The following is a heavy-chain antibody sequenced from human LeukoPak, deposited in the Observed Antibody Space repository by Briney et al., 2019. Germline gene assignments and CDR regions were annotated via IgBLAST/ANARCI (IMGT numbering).Heavy chain of an antibody. CDR3: ARAVRYIVVVPAAAGPSYYFDY. D-gene: IGHD2-2*01. J-gene: IGHJ4*02. V-gene: IGHV1-8*01. Sequence: ASVKVSCKASGYTFTSYDINWVRQATGQGLEWMGWVNPNSGNTGYAQKFQGRVTMTRNTSISTAYMELSSLRSEDTAVYYCARAVRYIVVVPAAAGPSYYFDYWGQGTLVTVSS. CDR1: GYTFTSYD. CDR2: VNPNSGNT.